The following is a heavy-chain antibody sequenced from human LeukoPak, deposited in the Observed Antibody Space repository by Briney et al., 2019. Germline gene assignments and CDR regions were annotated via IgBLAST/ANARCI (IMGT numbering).Heavy chain of an antibody. CDR1: GFSFSSYG. Sequence: GGSLRLSCVASGFSFSSYGMHWVRQAPGKGLEWVAVISYDGSNKYYADSVKGRFTISRDNSKNTLYLQMNSLRAEDTAVYYCAKDRQQLVIGAFDIWGQGTMVTVSS. CDR3: AKDRQQLVIGAFDI. D-gene: IGHD6-13*01. CDR2: ISYDGSNK. V-gene: IGHV3-30*18. J-gene: IGHJ3*02.